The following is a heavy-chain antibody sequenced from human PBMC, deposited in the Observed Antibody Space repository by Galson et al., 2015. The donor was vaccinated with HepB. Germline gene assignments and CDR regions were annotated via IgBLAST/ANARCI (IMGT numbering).Heavy chain of an antibody. CDR2: ISGSGDNT. J-gene: IGHJ5*02. D-gene: IGHD4-17*01. CDR3: AQEPDYGDYP. V-gene: IGHV3-23*01. CDR1: GFTFSSYA. Sequence: SLRLSCAASGFTFSSYAMSWVRQAPGKGLEWVSAISGSGDNTYYTDSVKGRFTISRDNSTDTLYLQMSSLRAEDTAVYYCAQEPDYGDYPWGQGTLVIVSS.